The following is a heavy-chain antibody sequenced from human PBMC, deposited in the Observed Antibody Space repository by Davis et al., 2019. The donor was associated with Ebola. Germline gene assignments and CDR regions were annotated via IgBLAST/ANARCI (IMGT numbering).Heavy chain of an antibody. CDR2: INHSGNT. CDR1: GGSISSGGYY. Sequence: SETLSLTCTVSGGSISSGGYYWSWIRQPPGKGLEWIGEINHSGNTNYNPSLKSRVTMSVDTSKNQFSLQLSSVTAADTAVYYCARGGYWAFDYWGQGGLVTVSS. D-gene: IGHD1-26*01. J-gene: IGHJ4*02. CDR3: ARGGYWAFDY. V-gene: IGHV4-39*07.